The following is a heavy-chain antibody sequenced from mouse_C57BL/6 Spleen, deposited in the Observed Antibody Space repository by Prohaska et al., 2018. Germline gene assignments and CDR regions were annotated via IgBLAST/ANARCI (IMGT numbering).Heavy chain of an antibody. CDR3: ARPLGGAMDY. CDR2: INTYSGVP. V-gene: IGHV9-3*01. D-gene: IGHD2-10*02. J-gene: IGHJ4*01. Sequence: VKQAPGKGLKWMGWINTYSGVPTYADDFKGRFAFSLETSASTAYLQINNLKNEDTATYFCARPLGGAMDYWGQGTSVTVSS.